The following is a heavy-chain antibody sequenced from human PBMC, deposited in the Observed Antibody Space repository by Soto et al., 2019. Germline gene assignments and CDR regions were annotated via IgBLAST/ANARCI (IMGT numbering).Heavy chain of an antibody. J-gene: IGHJ6*02. Sequence: EVQLVESGGGLVQPGGSLKLSCAASGFTFRDAGMHWVRQASRKGLEWVGRVKNKADGHATAYAASVKGRFTISREDSKNTAYLQMNSLKTADTAVYYCTRRGNGGMDVWGQGATVTVSS. V-gene: IGHV3-73*01. CDR3: TRRGNGGMDV. D-gene: IGHD2-8*01. CDR2: VKNKADGHAT. CDR1: GFTFRDAG.